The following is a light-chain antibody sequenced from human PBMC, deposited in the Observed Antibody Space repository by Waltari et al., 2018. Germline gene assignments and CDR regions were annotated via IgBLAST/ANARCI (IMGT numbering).Light chain of an antibody. J-gene: IGKJ4*01. CDR2: LGS. CDR3: MQALQTPT. CDR1: QSLLHSNGYNY. Sequence: DIVMTQSPLSLPVTPGEPASIPCSSSQSLLHSNGYNYLDWYLQKPGQSPQLLIYLGSNRASGVPDRFSGSGSGTDFTLKISRVEAEDVGVYYCMQALQTPTFGGGTKVEIK. V-gene: IGKV2-28*01.